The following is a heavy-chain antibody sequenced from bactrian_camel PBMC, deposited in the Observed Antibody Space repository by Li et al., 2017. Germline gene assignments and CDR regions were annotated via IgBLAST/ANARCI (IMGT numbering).Heavy chain of an antibody. Sequence: HVQLVESGGGSVEAGGSLRLSCAASGYSGTAYCMGWFRQAPGKAREGIAGIRRNGDAYYADSVKGRFFISQDNAKSMVYLEMNNLKPEDTALYYCATPRAGCDTVVVGFPPALALGIWGQGTQVTVS. D-gene: IGHD6*01. V-gene: IGHV3S53*01. J-gene: IGHJ4*01. CDR3: ATPRAGCDTVVVGFPPALALGI. CDR2: IRRNGDA. CDR1: GYSGTAYC.